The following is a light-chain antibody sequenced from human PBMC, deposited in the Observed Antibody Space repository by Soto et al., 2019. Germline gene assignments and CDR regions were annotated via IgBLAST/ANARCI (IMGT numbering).Light chain of an antibody. CDR1: QSISNW. CDR2: DAS. CDR3: QHYINFSGT. V-gene: IGKV1-5*01. Sequence: DIQMTQSPSTLSASVGDRVTITCRSSQSISNWVAWYQQKPGKAPTLLIYDASTLQIGVSSRFSGSGSGTDFTLTISNLQPDDFASYYCQHYINFSGTFGQATTVDIK. J-gene: IGKJ1*01.